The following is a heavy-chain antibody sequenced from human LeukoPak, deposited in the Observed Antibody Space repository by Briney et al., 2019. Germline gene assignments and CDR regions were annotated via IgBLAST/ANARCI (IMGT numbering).Heavy chain of an antibody. J-gene: IGHJ6*04. D-gene: IGHD3-22*01. CDR1: GFTYSSYS. CDR2: IGSSSNTI. CDR3: ARVPAYYYDRSGYGDV. Sequence: GRSLRLSCAASGFTYSSYSMNWVRQAPGKGLEGVSYIGSSSNTIYYADSVKGRFTISGDNAKNSLYLQMNRLRAEDTAVYYCARVPAYYYDRSGYGDVWGKGTTVTVSS. V-gene: IGHV3-48*01.